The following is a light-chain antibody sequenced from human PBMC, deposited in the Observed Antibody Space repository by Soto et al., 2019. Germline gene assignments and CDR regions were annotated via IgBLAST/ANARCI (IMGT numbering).Light chain of an antibody. CDR1: QSVFSS. J-gene: IGKJ1*01. CDR3: QQYHNWPA. V-gene: IGKV3-15*01. CDR2: GAA. Sequence: ETVMTQSPATLSVSPGERATLSCRASQSVFSSLAWYQHKPGQAPRLLIYGAATRATGIPARFSGSGSGTDFTLTTSSLQSDDIAVYYCQQYHNWPAFGQGTKVEIK.